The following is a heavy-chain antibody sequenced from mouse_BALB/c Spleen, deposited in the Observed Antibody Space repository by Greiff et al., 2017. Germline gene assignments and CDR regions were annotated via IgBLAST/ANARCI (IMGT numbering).Heavy chain of an antibody. CDR2: ISYDGSN. J-gene: IGHJ2*01. Sequence: EVKVEESGPGLVKPSQSLSLTCSVTGYSITSGYYWNWIRQFPGNKLEWMGYISYDGSNNYNPSLKNRISITRDTSKNQFFLKLNSVTTEDTATYYCARVGEKLGMITGDYFDYWGQGTTLTVSS. CDR1: GYSITSGYY. V-gene: IGHV3-6*02. D-gene: IGHD2-4*01. CDR3: ARVGEKLGMITGDYFDY.